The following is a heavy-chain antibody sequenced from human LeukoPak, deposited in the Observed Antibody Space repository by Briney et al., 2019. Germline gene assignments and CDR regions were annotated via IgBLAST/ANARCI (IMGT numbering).Heavy chain of an antibody. CDR2: ISRDGSNV. D-gene: IGHD3-10*01. CDR1: GFTFRNYE. CDR3: ARDLGDWYSSGFDD. V-gene: IGHV3-48*03. J-gene: IGHJ4*02. Sequence: GGALRLSCAGSGFTFRNYERSGVRQAPGRGLEGVSHISRDGSNVYYRDSVKGRFTISRDNVKTSLYLHMNSLRVEDTGVYYCARDLGDWYSSGFDDWGQGSLVIVSS.